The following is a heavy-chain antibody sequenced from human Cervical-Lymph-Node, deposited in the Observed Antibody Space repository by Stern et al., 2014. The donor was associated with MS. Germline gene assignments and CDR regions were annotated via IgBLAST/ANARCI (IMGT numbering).Heavy chain of an antibody. J-gene: IGHJ4*01. V-gene: IGHV3-30*18. Sequence: QVQLVQSGGGVVQPGRSLRLSCAASGFIFSGYGMHWVRQAPGQGLEWVAVISYEGSNKYYADSVKGRFTISRDNSKNTLYLQLNSLRAEDTAVYFCAKDPDRGNWHGGFDYWGQGTLVTVSS. CDR2: ISYEGSNK. D-gene: IGHD1-1*01. CDR1: GFIFSGYG. CDR3: AKDPDRGNWHGGFDY.